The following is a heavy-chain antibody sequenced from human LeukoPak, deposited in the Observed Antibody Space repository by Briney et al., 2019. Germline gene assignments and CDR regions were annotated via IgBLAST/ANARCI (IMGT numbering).Heavy chain of an antibody. D-gene: IGHD3-16*02. V-gene: IGHV1-46*01. Sequence: GASVTVSFKASGYTFTSYYMHWVRQAPGQGLEWMGLINPSGGSTSYAQKFQGRVTMTRDMSTSTVYMELSSLRSEDTAVYYCARDMITFGGVIVHNNWFDPWGQGTLVTVSS. J-gene: IGHJ5*02. CDR1: GYTFTSYY. CDR3: ARDMITFGGVIVHNNWFDP. CDR2: INPSGGST.